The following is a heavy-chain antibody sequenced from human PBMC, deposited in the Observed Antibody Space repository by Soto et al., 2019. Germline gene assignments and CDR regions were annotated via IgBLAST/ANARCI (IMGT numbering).Heavy chain of an antibody. CDR2: VSIGGST. Sequence: DVQLLESGGGLVQPAGSLRLSCAASGFTFSSYAMGWVRQGPGKGLEWVAVVSIGGSTHYADSVRGRFTISRDNSKNALSLQMNSLTAEDTAVYFCAKRRGAGGHFDYWGQGALDTVSS. D-gene: IGHD2-15*01. V-gene: IGHV3-23*01. J-gene: IGHJ4*02. CDR1: GFTFSSYA. CDR3: AKRRGAGGHFDY.